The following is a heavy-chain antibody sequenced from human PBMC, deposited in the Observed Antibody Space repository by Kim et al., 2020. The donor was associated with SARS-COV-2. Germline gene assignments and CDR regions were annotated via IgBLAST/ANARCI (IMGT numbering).Heavy chain of an antibody. Sequence: VQGRFTISRDNAKNSLYLQMNSLRPEDTGLNYCAKDRTSRGTTFDPYFDYWGQGTLVTVSS. J-gene: IGHJ4*02. D-gene: IGHD4-4*01. V-gene: IGHV3-9*01. CDR3: AKDRTSRGTTFDPYFDY.